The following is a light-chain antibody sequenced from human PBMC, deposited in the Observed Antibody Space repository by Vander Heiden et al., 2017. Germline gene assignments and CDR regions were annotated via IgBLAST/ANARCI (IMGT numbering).Light chain of an antibody. Sequence: QSALTQPRSVSRSPGQSVTISCTGSSSDVGGNNYVSWYQQHPGKAPKLMTYDVNKRPSGVPDRFSGSKSGNTASLTISGLQAEDEAYYYCCSYAGSYVFGTGTKVTVL. J-gene: IGLJ1*01. CDR2: DVN. CDR3: CSYAGSYV. CDR1: SSDVGGNNY. V-gene: IGLV2-11*01.